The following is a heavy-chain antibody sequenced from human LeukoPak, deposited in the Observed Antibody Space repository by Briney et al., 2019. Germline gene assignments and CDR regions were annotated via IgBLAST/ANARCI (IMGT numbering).Heavy chain of an antibody. J-gene: IGHJ4*02. D-gene: IGHD3-22*01. Sequence: GGSLRLSCAASGFTFSSYAMSWVRQAPGKGLEGVSAISGSGGSTYYADSVKGRFTISRDNSKNTLYLQMNSLGAEDTAVYYCAKYAHYYSDSSAAYFDSWGQGTLVTVSS. CDR1: GFTFSSYA. CDR2: ISGSGGST. CDR3: AKYAHYYSDSSAAYFDS. V-gene: IGHV3-23*01.